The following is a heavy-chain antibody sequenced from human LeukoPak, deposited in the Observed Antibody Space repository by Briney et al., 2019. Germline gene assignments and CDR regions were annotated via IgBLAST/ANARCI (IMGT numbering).Heavy chain of an antibody. CDR2: IYSGGST. V-gene: IGHV3-66*01. D-gene: IGHD5-18*01. Sequence: PGGSLRLSCAAPGFTVSGNYMSWVRQAPGKGLEWVSIIYSGGSTYYADSVKGRFTISRDNAKNSLYLQMNSLRAEDTAVYYCARSDTPNEYWGQGTLVTVSS. CDR3: ARSDTPNEY. J-gene: IGHJ4*02. CDR1: GFTVSGNY.